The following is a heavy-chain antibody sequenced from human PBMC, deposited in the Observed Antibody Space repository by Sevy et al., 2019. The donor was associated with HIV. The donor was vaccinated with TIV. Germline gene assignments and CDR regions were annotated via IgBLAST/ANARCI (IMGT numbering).Heavy chain of an antibody. J-gene: IGHJ4*02. CDR3: VRADPGQHFDS. CDR1: GDPFTNNY. D-gene: IGHD6-19*01. V-gene: IGHV1-46*03. CDR2: VDPSAGNT. Sequence: ASVKVSCKASGDPFTNNYRHWVRQPPGQGLEGMGMVDPSAGNTTYARKFQGRATMTRDTSTSILYMDRTSLRSEDTAVCYCVRADPGQHFDSWGQGTLVTVSS.